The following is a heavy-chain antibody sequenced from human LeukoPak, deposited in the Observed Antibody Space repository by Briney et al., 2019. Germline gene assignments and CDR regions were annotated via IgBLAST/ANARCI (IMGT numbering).Heavy chain of an antibody. J-gene: IGHJ4*02. V-gene: IGHV3-7*01. CDR1: GFTFSRFW. CDR3: ARDDVDGTYHSNFDY. CDR2: VKQDGSKK. D-gene: IGHD3-22*01. Sequence: GSLILSCAASGFTFSRFWMSWVRQAPGKGLEWVANVKQDGSKKYYVDSVRGRFSISRDNAENSLYLQMNSLRAEDTAVYYCARDDVDGTYHSNFDYWGQGTLVTVSS.